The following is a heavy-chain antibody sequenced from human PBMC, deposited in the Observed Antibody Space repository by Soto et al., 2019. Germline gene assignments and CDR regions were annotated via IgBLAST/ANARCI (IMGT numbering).Heavy chain of an antibody. V-gene: IGHV4-39*01. D-gene: IGHD1-26*01. CDR3: ARPYSGTEESDY. J-gene: IGHJ4*02. Sequence: QLQLQESGPGLVKPSETLSLTCTVSGGSISSSSYYWGWIRQPPGKGLEWIGSIYYSGSTYYNPSLKSRVTISVDTSKNQFSLKLSSVTAADMAVYYCARPYSGTEESDYWGQGTLVTVSS. CDR2: IYYSGST. CDR1: GGSISSSSYY.